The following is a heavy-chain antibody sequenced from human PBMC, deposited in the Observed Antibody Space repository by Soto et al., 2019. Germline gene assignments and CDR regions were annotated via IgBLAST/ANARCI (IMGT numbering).Heavy chain of an antibody. Sequence: SSETLSLTCTVSGGSISSSSYYWGWIRQPPGKGLEWIGSIYYSGSTYYNPSLKSRVTISVDTSKNQFSLKLSSVTAADTAVYYCARGQVPAALLGWFYIDYWGQGNMVTVSS. CDR1: GGSISSSSYY. J-gene: IGHJ4*02. CDR3: ARGQVPAALLGWFYIDY. CDR2: IYYSGST. V-gene: IGHV4-39*07. D-gene: IGHD2-2*01.